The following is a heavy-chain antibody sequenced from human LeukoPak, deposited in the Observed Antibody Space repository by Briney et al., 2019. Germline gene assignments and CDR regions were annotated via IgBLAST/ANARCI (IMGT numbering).Heavy chain of an antibody. CDR2: ISGSGGST. D-gene: IGHD6-6*01. Sequence: PGGSLRLSCAASGFTFSSYAMSWVRQAPGKGLEWVSAISGSGGSTYYADSVKGRFTISRDNSKNTLYLQMNSLRAEDTAVYYCARDRHRSSSGFDYWGQGTLVTVSS. CDR3: ARDRHRSSSGFDY. CDR1: GFTFSSYA. V-gene: IGHV3-23*01. J-gene: IGHJ4*02.